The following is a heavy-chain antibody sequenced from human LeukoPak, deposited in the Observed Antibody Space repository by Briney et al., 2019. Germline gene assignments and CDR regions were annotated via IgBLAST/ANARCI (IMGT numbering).Heavy chain of an antibody. V-gene: IGHV1-69*06. Sequence: GASVKVPCKASGGTFSSYAISWVRQAPGQGLEWMGGIIPIFGTANYAQKFQGRVTITADKSTSTAYMELSSLRSEDTAVYYCARDNSSGFAFDIWGQGTMVTVSS. D-gene: IGHD3-22*01. CDR2: IIPIFGTA. CDR3: ARDNSSGFAFDI. J-gene: IGHJ3*02. CDR1: GGTFSSYA.